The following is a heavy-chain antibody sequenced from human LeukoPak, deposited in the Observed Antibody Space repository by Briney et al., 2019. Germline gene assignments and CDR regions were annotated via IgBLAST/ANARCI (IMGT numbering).Heavy chain of an antibody. CDR3: ARDLGPYGDYDAFDY. CDR1: GFTFSSYA. Sequence: GGSLRLSCAASGFTFSSYAMHWVRQAPGKGLEWVAVISYDGSNKYYADSVKGRFTISRDNSKNTLYLQMNSLRAEDTAVYYCARDLGPYGDYDAFDYWGQGTLVTVSS. CDR2: ISYDGSNK. J-gene: IGHJ4*02. V-gene: IGHV3-30-3*01. D-gene: IGHD4-17*01.